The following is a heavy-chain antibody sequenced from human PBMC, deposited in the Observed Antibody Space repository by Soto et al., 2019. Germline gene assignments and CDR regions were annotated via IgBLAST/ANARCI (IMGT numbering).Heavy chain of an antibody. CDR2: ISSSSSTI. CDR1: GFTFSTYS. D-gene: IGHD3-22*01. CDR3: ASPTYYYDSSGTPAY. J-gene: IGHJ4*02. V-gene: IGHV3-48*01. Sequence: PGGSLRLSCAASGFTFSTYSMNWVRQAPGKGLEWVSYISSSSSTIFYTDSVKGRFTVSRDNAKNSLYLQMNSLRAEDTAVYYCASPTYYYDSSGTPAYWGKGSLVPVYS.